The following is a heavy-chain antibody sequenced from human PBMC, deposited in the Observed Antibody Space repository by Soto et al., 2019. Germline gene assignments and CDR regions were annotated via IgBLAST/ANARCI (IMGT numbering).Heavy chain of an antibody. CDR2: INHSGST. CDR3: ARGGSSSSPLHYGMDV. J-gene: IGHJ6*02. D-gene: IGHD6-6*01. Sequence: SETLSLTCAVYGGSFSGYYWSWIRQPPGKGLEWIGEINHSGSTNYNPSLKSRVTISVDTSKNQFSLKLSPVTAADTAVYYCARGGSSSSPLHYGMDVWGQGTTVTVSS. V-gene: IGHV4-34*01. CDR1: GGSFSGYY.